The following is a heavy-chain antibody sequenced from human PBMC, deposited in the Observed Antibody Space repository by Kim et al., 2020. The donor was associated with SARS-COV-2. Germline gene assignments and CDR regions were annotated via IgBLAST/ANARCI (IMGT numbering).Heavy chain of an antibody. J-gene: IGHJ5*02. CDR3: ARHTGDFGSGNYLAQFDP. D-gene: IGHD3-10*01. CDR1: GFTFSGYY. CDR2: ISGSHSHT. V-gene: IGHV3-11*06. Sequence: GGSLRLSCAASGFTFSGYYMSWIRQAPGKGLEWVSYISGSHSHTNYAGSVKGRFTISRDNTKNSLFLQMNSLRADDTAVYYCARHTGDFGSGNYLAQFDPLGQGTLVTVSS.